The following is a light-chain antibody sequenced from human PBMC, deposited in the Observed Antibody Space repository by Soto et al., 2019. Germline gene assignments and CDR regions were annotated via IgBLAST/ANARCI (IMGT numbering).Light chain of an antibody. CDR1: QSISSY. Sequence: DVQMTKSASSLSASVGDRVTITCRASQSISSYLNWYQQKPGKAPKLLIYAASSLQSGVPSRFSGSGSGTDFTLTISSLQPEDFATYYCQHADSFPLITFGQGTRLEIK. CDR2: AAS. CDR3: QHADSFPLIT. V-gene: IGKV1-39*01. J-gene: IGKJ5*01.